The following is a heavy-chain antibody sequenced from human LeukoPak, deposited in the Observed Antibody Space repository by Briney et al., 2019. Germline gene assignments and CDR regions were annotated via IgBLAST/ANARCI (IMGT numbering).Heavy chain of an antibody. Sequence: SETLSLTCTVSGYSISSGYYWGWIRQPPGKGLEWIGSIYHSGSTYYNPSLKSRVTISVDTSKNQFSLKLSSVTAADTAVYYCARGIYYDFWSGYYFDYWGQGTLVTVSS. CDR1: GYSISSGYY. CDR3: ARGIYYDFWSGYYFDY. J-gene: IGHJ4*02. V-gene: IGHV4-38-2*02. CDR2: IYHSGST. D-gene: IGHD3-3*01.